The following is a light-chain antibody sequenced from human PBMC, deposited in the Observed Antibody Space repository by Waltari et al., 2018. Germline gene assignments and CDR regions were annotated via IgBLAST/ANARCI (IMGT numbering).Light chain of an antibody. CDR3: QSYDGSNPVV. V-gene: IGLV6-57*03. Sequence: FLLTQPHPVSESPGNTVNISCPRTSGTITSNHVQWYQQRPGRAPSTVIFESSQRPSGVPDRFSGSVDISSNSASLTISGLETEDEADYYCQSYDGSNPVVFGGGTKLTVL. J-gene: IGLJ3*02. CDR1: SGTITSNH. CDR2: ESS.